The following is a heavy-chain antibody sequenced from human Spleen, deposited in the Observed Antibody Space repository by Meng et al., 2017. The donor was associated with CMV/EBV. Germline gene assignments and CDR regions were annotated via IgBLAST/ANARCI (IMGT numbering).Heavy chain of an antibody. CDR2: IYPGDSDT. J-gene: IGHJ5*01. CDR3: ARVLAVADS. D-gene: IGHD6-19*01. Sequence: KVSCKGSGYSFTTYWIGWVRQVPGKGLEWMGIIYPGDSDTRYSPSFQGRVTISADKSISTAYLQWNSLKASDTAMYYCARVLAVADSWGQGTLVTVSS. V-gene: IGHV5-51*01. CDR1: GYSFTTYW.